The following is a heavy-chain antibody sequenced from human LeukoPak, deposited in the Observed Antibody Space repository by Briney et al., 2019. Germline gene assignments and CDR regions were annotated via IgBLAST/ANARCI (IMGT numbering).Heavy chain of an antibody. CDR1: GFTFSSYW. V-gene: IGHV3-7*01. Sequence: PGGSLRLSCGASGFTFSSYWMSWVRQAPGKGLEWVANIKQDGSEKYYVDSVKGRFTISRDNAENSLYLQMNSLRAEDTAVYYCARDERFLEWLHHYYYYYMDVWGKGTTVTVSS. CDR2: IKQDGSEK. CDR3: ARDERFLEWLHHYYYYYMDV. J-gene: IGHJ6*03. D-gene: IGHD3-3*01.